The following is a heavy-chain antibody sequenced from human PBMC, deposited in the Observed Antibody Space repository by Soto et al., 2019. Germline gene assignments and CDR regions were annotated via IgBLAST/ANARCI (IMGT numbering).Heavy chain of an antibody. V-gene: IGHV1-69*01. D-gene: IGHD6-19*01. Sequence: KVSCKASGGTFSSYAISWVRQAPGQELEWMGGIIPIFGTANYAQKFQGRVTITADESTSTAYMELSSLRSEDTAVYYCARAYSSGWYRPPSYYGMDVWGQGTTVTVSS. J-gene: IGHJ6*02. CDR2: IIPIFGTA. CDR1: GGTFSSYA. CDR3: ARAYSSGWYRPPSYYGMDV.